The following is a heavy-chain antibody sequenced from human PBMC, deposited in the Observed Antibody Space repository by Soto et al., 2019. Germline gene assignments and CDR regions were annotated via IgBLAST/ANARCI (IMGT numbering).Heavy chain of an antibody. Sequence: GGSLRLSCAASGFTFSSYAVSWVRQAPGKGLEWVSTISSSGGSTYYADSVKGRFTISRDNSKNALYLQMNSLRAEDTAVYYYAKDGLGAYSYGSYYFDYWGQGTLVTVSS. J-gene: IGHJ4*02. D-gene: IGHD5-18*01. V-gene: IGHV3-23*01. CDR3: AKDGLGAYSYGSYYFDY. CDR1: GFTFSSYA. CDR2: ISSSGGST.